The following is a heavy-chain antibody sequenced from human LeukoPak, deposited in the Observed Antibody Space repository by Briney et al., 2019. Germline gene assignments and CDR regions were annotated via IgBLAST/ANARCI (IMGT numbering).Heavy chain of an antibody. J-gene: IGHJ3*01. CDR1: GFTVSSYG. D-gene: IGHD6-13*01. CDR2: FSATDGSA. Sequence: PGGSLRLSCAASGFTVSSYGMTWVRQAPGKGLEWVSAFSATDGSAQYAESVKGRFTISRDNSKNSLYLRMNSLRDEDTAVYYCAKARIAAAGTGAFDVWGQGTMVTVSS. V-gene: IGHV3-23*01. CDR3: AKARIAAAGTGAFDV.